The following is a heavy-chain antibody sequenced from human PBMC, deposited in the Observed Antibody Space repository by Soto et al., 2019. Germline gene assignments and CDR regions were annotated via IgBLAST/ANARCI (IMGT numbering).Heavy chain of an antibody. Sequence: GGSLRLSCAASGFTFSSYAMSWVRQAPGKGLEWVSAISGSGGSTYYADSVKGRFTISRDNSKNTLYLQMNSLGAEDTAVYYCAKDTRIAVERNGMDVWGQGTTVTVSS. D-gene: IGHD6-19*01. V-gene: IGHV3-23*01. CDR2: ISGSGGST. J-gene: IGHJ6*02. CDR1: GFTFSSYA. CDR3: AKDTRIAVERNGMDV.